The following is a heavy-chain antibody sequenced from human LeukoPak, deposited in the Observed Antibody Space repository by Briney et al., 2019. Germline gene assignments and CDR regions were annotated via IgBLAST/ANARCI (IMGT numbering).Heavy chain of an antibody. Sequence: SETLSLTCSVSGYSISSGYYWGWIRPAPGKGLEWIGNLYHSGSTYYNPSLKSRVSISVDTSKNQFSLNLSSVTAADTAVYYCATEIQNIAGRVYWGQGTLVTVSS. J-gene: IGHJ4*02. CDR1: GYSISSGYY. V-gene: IGHV4-38-2*02. CDR2: LYHSGST. CDR3: ATEIQNIAGRVY. D-gene: IGHD6-6*01.